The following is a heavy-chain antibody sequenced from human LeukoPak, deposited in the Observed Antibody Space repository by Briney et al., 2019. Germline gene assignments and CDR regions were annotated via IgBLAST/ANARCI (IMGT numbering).Heavy chain of an antibody. D-gene: IGHD6-13*01. Sequence: HPGGSLRLSCAASGFTFTTYGMHWVRQDPGKGLEWVAFIRNDGTIKYYVDSVKGRFTISRDNSKNTLYLQMNSLRAEDTAVYYCAKTASSSWGYFDYWGQGTLVTVSS. CDR2: IRNDGTIK. J-gene: IGHJ4*02. CDR1: GFTFTTYG. CDR3: AKTASSSWGYFDY. V-gene: IGHV3-30*02.